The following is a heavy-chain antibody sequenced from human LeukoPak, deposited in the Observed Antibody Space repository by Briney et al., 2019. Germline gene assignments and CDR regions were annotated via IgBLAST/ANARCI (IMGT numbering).Heavy chain of an antibody. CDR1: GGTFSNYA. CDR2: IIPLFGTA. CDR3: ARVVKYYDFWSGYYDY. D-gene: IGHD3-3*01. Sequence: ASVKVSCKASGGTFSNYAISWVRQAPGHGLDWIGGIIPLFGTAHYAQKFQGRVTITADESTSTAYMELSSLRSEDTAVYYCARVVKYYDFWSGYYDYWGQGTLVTVSS. J-gene: IGHJ4*02. V-gene: IGHV1-69*13.